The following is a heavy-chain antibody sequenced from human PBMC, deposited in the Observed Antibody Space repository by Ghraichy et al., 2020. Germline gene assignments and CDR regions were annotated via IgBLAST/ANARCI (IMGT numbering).Heavy chain of an antibody. V-gene: IGHV3-74*01. CDR1: GFTLSNYW. CDR3: AREAASYYYGMDV. Sequence: SCAATGFTLSNYWMHWVRQAPGKGLVGVSRVNSDGSWKSSADSVNGRFTISRDTGTNTLFLEMNSLRVEDTAVYYCAREAASYYYGMDVWGRGTTVTVSS. D-gene: IGHD3-10*01. J-gene: IGHJ6*02. CDR2: VNSDGSWK.